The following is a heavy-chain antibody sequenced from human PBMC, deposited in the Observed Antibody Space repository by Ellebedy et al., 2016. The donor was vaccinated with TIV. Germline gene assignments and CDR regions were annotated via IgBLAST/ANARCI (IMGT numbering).Heavy chain of an antibody. D-gene: IGHD3-10*01. Sequence: GESLKISCVASGFTFSSYAMCWVRQAPGKGLEWVSTISDRGGNTHFPDSVKGRFTISRDNSRNTVYLQMNNLRAEDTAVYYGARDSGRRRSWDNDYWGQGTLVTVSS. V-gene: IGHV3-23*01. CDR2: ISDRGGNT. J-gene: IGHJ4*02. CDR3: ARDSGRRRSWDNDY. CDR1: GFTFSSYA.